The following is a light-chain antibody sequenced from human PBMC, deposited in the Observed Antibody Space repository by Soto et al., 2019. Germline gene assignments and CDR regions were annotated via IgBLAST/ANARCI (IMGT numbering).Light chain of an antibody. V-gene: IGKV3-15*01. CDR3: QQYNNWPRAT. CDR1: QSVSSSY. J-gene: IGKJ4*01. CDR2: GAS. Sequence: EIVLTQSPGTLCLSPGDRATLSCRASQSVSSSYLAWYQQKPGQAPRLLIYGASSRATGFPARFSGSGSGTEFNLTISSLQSEDFGVYYCQQYNNWPRATFGGGTKVDI.